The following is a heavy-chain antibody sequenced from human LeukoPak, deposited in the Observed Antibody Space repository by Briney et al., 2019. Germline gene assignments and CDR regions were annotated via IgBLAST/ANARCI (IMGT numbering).Heavy chain of an antibody. D-gene: IGHD5-12*01. Sequence: GGSLRLSCVASGFTLSDHWMYWVRQGPSRGLAHVSRVESDASRTTYADSGKGRFTISRDDAKNTMYLQMNSLRVEDTAVYYCVKGGHKLDIQTTHYYYGLDVWGRGTTVAVS. CDR3: VKGGHKLDIQTTHYYYGLDV. CDR1: GFTLSDHW. CDR2: VESDASRT. V-gene: IGHV3-74*03. J-gene: IGHJ6*02.